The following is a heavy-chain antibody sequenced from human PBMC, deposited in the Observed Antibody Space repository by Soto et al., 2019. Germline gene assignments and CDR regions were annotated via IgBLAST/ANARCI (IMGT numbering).Heavy chain of an antibody. J-gene: IGHJ6*02. Sequence: GASVKVSCKASGGTFSSYAISWVRQAPGQGLEWMGGIIPIFGTANYAQKFQGRVTITADESTSTAYMELSSLRSEDTAVYYCARGQIVVVPAAIGYYGMDVWGQGTTVTVSS. CDR1: GGTFSSYA. D-gene: IGHD2-2*01. V-gene: IGHV1-69*13. CDR3: ARGQIVVVPAAIGYYGMDV. CDR2: IIPIFGTA.